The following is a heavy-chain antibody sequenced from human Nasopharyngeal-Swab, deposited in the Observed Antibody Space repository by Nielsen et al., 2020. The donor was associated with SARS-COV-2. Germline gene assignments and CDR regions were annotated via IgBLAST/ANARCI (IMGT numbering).Heavy chain of an antibody. CDR3: AKRDYYDTTGYFES. CDR1: GFTFSNYG. J-gene: IGHJ4*02. V-gene: IGHV3-48*01. Sequence: GGSLRLSCVTSGFTFSNYGVNWLRQAPGKGLEWIAYISGSSHIIYHAESVKGRFAISRDNSKNTLFLQMNTLRAGDTALYFCAKRDYYDTTGYFESWGQGTLVTVSS. D-gene: IGHD3-22*01. CDR2: ISGSSHII.